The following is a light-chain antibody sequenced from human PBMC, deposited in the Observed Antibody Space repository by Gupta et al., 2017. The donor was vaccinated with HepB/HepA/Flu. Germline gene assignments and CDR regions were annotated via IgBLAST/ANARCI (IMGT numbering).Light chain of an antibody. CDR1: KLGDKY. J-gene: IGLJ3*02. Sequence: SYELTQPPSVSVSPGQTASITCSGDKLGDKYACWYQQKPGQSPVLVIYQDNKRPLGIPERFSGSNSGNTATLTISGTQTMDEADYYCQAWDSSNVVFGGGTKLTVL. CDR3: QAWDSSNVV. CDR2: QDN. V-gene: IGLV3-1*01.